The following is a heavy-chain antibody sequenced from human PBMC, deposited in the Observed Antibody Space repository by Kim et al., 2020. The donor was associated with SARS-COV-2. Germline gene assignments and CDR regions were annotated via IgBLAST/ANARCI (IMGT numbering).Heavy chain of an antibody. V-gene: IGHV3-48*02. Sequence: SVKGTFTISRDNAKNSLYLQMNSLGDEDTAVYYCARDTIDILTGYYMFDYWGQGTLVTVSS. J-gene: IGHJ4*02. CDR3: ARDTIDILTGYYMFDY. D-gene: IGHD3-9*01.